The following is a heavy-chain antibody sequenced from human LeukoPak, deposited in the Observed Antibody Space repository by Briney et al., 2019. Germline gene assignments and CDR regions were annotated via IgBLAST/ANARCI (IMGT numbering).Heavy chain of an antibody. CDR1: GFTFSSYA. J-gene: IGHJ3*02. CDR2: ISGSGGST. Sequence: GGSLRLSCAASGFTFSSYAMSWVRQAPGKGLEWVSAISGSGGSTYYADSVKGRFTISRDNSKNTLYLQMNSLRAEDTAVYYCAKVLGYCSGGSCRGAFDIWGQGTMVTVSS. D-gene: IGHD2-15*01. V-gene: IGHV3-23*01. CDR3: AKVLGYCSGGSCRGAFDI.